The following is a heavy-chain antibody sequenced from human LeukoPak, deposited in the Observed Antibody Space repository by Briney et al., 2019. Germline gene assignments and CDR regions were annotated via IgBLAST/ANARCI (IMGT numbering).Heavy chain of an antibody. CDR1: EFTVSTYG. J-gene: IGHJ4*02. D-gene: IGHD6-13*01. Sequence: GRSLRLSCAASEFTVSTYGMHWVRQAPGKGLEWVADISYDGSYKFYADSVKGRFTISRDNSKSTLYLQMNSLRAEDTAVYYCAKDRYSGLNTIDYRGQGTLVTVSS. CDR2: ISYDGSYK. CDR3: AKDRYSGLNTIDY. V-gene: IGHV3-30*18.